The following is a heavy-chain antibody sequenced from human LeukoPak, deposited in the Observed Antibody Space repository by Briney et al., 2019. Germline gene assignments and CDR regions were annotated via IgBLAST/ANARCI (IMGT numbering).Heavy chain of an antibody. Sequence: GSLRLSCAASGFTFNTYTMNWVRQAPGKGLEWVSYISGSSGIIDYADSVRGRFTISRDNSKNTLYLQMNSLRAEDTAVYYCASPMDYNAFDIWGQGTMVTVSS. V-gene: IGHV3-48*01. CDR2: ISGSSGII. J-gene: IGHJ3*02. CDR3: ASPMDYNAFDI. D-gene: IGHD3-10*01. CDR1: GFTFNTYT.